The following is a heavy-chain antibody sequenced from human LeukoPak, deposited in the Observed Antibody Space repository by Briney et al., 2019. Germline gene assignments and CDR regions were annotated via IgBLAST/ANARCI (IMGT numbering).Heavy chain of an antibody. D-gene: IGHD2-2*02. Sequence: ASVKVSCKVSGYTLTELSMHWVRQAPGQGLEWMGIINPSGGSTSYAQKFQGRVTMTRDTSTSTVYMELSSLRSDDTAVYYCARGDIVVVPAAIGYDAFDIWGQGTMVTVSS. J-gene: IGHJ3*02. CDR3: ARGDIVVVPAAIGYDAFDI. V-gene: IGHV1-46*01. CDR2: INPSGGST. CDR1: GYTLTELS.